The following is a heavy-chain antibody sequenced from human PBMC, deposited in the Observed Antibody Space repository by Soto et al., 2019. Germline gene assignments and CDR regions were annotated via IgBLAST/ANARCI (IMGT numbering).Heavy chain of an antibody. CDR1: GFTFSSYS. Sequence: GGSLRLSCAASGFTFSSYSMNWVRQAPGKGLEWVSSISSSSSYIYYADSVKGRFTISRDNAKNSLYLQMNSLRAEDTAVDYCASSGYSGSWYLFSAMPTYWGQGTLVTVSS. D-gene: IGHD6-13*01. V-gene: IGHV3-21*01. CDR2: ISSSSSYI. CDR3: ASSGYSGSWYLFSAMPTY. J-gene: IGHJ4*02.